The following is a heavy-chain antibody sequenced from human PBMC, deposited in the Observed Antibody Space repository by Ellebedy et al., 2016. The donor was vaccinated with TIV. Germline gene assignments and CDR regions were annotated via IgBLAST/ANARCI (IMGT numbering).Heavy chain of an antibody. CDR1: GFTFSHYA. Sequence: GESLKISXAASGFTFSHYAMHWVRQAPGKGLEWVAAIWYDGTDKYYVDSAKGRFIISRDNSKNTVFLQMNSLRPEDTAVYYCAKGAYNNHYYGMDVWGQGTTVTVSS. D-gene: IGHD4-11*01. CDR2: IWYDGTDK. CDR3: AKGAYNNHYYGMDV. V-gene: IGHV3-33*02. J-gene: IGHJ6*02.